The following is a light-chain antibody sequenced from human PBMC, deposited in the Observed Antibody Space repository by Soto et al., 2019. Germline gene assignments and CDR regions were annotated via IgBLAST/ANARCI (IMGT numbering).Light chain of an antibody. Sequence: QSALTQPRSVSGSPGQSVTISCTGTSSDVGAYNYVSWYQQHPGKGPKLMIYDVSERPSGVPDRFSGSKSGDTASLTISGLQAEDEADYYCCSYAGRYTDYVFGTGTKLTVL. CDR1: SSDVGAYNY. CDR3: CSYAGRYTDYV. J-gene: IGLJ1*01. V-gene: IGLV2-11*01. CDR2: DVS.